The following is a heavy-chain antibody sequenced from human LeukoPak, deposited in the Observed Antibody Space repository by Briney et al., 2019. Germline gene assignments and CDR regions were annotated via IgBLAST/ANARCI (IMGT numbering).Heavy chain of an antibody. CDR2: IYYSGTT. CDR3: ARGLRYCSSTSCNGWFDP. J-gene: IGHJ5*02. D-gene: IGHD2-2*01. V-gene: IGHV4-59*12. Sequence: SETLSLTCTVSGGSISSYYWSWIRQPPGKGLEWIGYIYYSGTTNYNPSLKSRVTISVDTSKNQFSLKLSSVTAADTAVYYCARGLRYCSSTSCNGWFDPWGQGTLVTVSS. CDR1: GGSISSYY.